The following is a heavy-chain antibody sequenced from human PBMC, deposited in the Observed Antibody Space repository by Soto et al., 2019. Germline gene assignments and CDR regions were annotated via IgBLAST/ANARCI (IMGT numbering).Heavy chain of an antibody. CDR2: IYDSGST. Sequence: SETLSLTCTVSGGSIISYYCNWSRQPPGKGLEWIGYIYDSGSTNYNPSLKSRVTISVDTSKNQFSLKLSSVTAADTAVYYCARSGYYYDSSGYYSYYFDYRGQGTLVTVSS. CDR1: GGSIISYY. V-gene: IGHV4-59*01. D-gene: IGHD3-22*01. J-gene: IGHJ4*02. CDR3: ARSGYYYDSSGYYSYYFDY.